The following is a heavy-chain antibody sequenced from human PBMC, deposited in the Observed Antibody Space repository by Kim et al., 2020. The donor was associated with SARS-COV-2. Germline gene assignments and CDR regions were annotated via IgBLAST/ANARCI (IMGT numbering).Heavy chain of an antibody. D-gene: IGHD3-10*01. J-gene: IGHJ3*02. CDR3: ARHFDYPFGFDI. CDR2: IHYSGSA. CDR1: GGSISSASYY. Sequence: SETLSLTCSASGGSISSASYYWGWLRQPPGKGLEWIATIHYSGSAKYNPSLKSRVTLSVDTSKNQFSLKLSSVTAADTAVYYCARHFDYPFGFDIWGQGTMVTVSA. V-gene: IGHV4-39*01.